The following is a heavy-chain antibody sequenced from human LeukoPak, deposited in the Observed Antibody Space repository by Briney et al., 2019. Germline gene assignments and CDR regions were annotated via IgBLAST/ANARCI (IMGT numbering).Heavy chain of an antibody. CDR1: GFTVSSKQ. Sequence: GGSLRLSCAASGFTVSSKQISWVRQAPGKGLEWVSVIYSGGTTYYADSVKGRSTISRDNSMNTLYLQMNSLRAEDTAVYYCAVELCCSSTSCSDYWGQGTLVTVSS. CDR3: AVELCCSSTSCSDY. CDR2: IYSGGTT. J-gene: IGHJ4*02. D-gene: IGHD2-2*01. V-gene: IGHV3-53*05.